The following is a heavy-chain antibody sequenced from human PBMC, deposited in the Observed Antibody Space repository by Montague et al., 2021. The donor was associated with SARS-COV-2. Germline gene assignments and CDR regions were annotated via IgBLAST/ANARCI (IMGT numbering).Heavy chain of an antibody. CDR1: GGSISSSSYY. Sequence: SETLSLTCTVSGGSISSSSYYWGWIRQLPGKGLEWIGNIYYSGSTYYNPSLKSRVTISVDTSKNQFSLKLSSVTAADTAVYYCARQKMGSVTIFGVVMHDRWFDPRGQGTLVTVSS. CDR2: IYYSGST. V-gene: IGHV4-39*01. CDR3: ARQKMGSVTIFGVVMHDRWFDP. J-gene: IGHJ5*02. D-gene: IGHD3-3*01.